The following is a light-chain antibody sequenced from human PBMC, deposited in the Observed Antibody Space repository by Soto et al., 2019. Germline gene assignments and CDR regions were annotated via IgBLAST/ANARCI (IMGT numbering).Light chain of an antibody. Sequence: DILMTQSPLSLCVTPGQPASISCKSSQSLLQSDGKTYLFWLLQKPGQPPQLLIYEVSKRFSGVPERFSGSGSGTEFTLKISRVEAEDVGVYYCMQTIQLPITFGQGTRLEI. CDR1: QSLLQSDGKTY. V-gene: IGKV2D-29*01. CDR3: MQTIQLPIT. J-gene: IGKJ5*01. CDR2: EVS.